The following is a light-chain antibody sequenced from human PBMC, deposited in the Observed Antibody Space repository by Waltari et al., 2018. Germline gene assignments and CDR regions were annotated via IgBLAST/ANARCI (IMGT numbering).Light chain of an antibody. Sequence: LLTQSPATLTLSPGERATLSCRARHVGFRNDWAWYQHKPVLAPRLLIYDASIRAIGIPDRLTCSGSGTDLTLTCSRLEPEGFSGYYCQLYGTLWTFGQGTKVEVK. CDR2: DAS. CDR1: HVGFRND. V-gene: IGKV3D-20*01. CDR3: QLYGTLWT. J-gene: IGKJ1*01.